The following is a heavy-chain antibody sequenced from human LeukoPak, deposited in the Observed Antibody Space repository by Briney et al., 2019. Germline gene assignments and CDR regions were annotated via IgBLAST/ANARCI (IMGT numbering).Heavy chain of an antibody. CDR1: GGTFSSYA. CDR2: IIPIFGTA. Sequence: SVKVSCKASGGTFSSYAISWVRQAPGQGLEWMGGIIPIFGTANYAQKFQGRVTITADKSTSTAYMELSSLRSEDTAVYYCAREEGRYSYGYSAFDIWGQGTMVTVSS. J-gene: IGHJ3*02. D-gene: IGHD5-18*01. V-gene: IGHV1-69*06. CDR3: AREEGRYSYGYSAFDI.